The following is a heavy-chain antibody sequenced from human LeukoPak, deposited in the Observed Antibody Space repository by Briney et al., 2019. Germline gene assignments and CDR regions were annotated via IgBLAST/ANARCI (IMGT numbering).Heavy chain of an antibody. D-gene: IGHD6-19*01. V-gene: IGHV5-51*01. CDR2: IHPGDSDT. Sequence: PGGSLRLSCEASGYIFPNYWIGWVRQVPGKGLDWMGLIHPGDSDTRYSPSFQGQVTISVDKSITTAYLQWSSLQASDTAIYYCARSGIAVAESGMDVWGQGTTVTVSS. J-gene: IGHJ6*02. CDR1: GYIFPNYW. CDR3: ARSGIAVAESGMDV.